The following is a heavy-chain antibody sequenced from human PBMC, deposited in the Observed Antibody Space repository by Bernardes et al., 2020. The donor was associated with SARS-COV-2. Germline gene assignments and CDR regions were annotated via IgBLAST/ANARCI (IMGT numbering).Heavy chain of an antibody. D-gene: IGHD3-3*01. Sequence: SETLSLTCTVSGGSISSGGYYWSWIRQHPGKGLEWIGYIYYSGSTYYNPSLKSRVTISVDTSKNQFSLKLSSVTAADTAVYYCARGIPQSNTIFGVVIPGNWFDPWGQGTLVTVSS. V-gene: IGHV4-31*03. CDR1: GGSISSGGYY. CDR2: IYYSGST. J-gene: IGHJ5*02. CDR3: ARGIPQSNTIFGVVIPGNWFDP.